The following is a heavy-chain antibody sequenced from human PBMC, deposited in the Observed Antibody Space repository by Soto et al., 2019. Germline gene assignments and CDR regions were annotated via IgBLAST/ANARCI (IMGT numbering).Heavy chain of an antibody. CDR3: ERRQKYSSSLC. Sequence: QITLKESGPPLVKPTQTLTLTCTFPGFSLTTSGVGVGWIRQPPGKALEWLALTYWNDDKRYSPSLKSRLTITKDNAKKQVVLTMTNMDPVDTATYYCERRQKYSSSLCWGQGTLVTVST. V-gene: IGHV2-5*01. J-gene: IGHJ4*02. CDR1: GFSLTTSGVG. CDR2: TYWNDDK. D-gene: IGHD6-6*01.